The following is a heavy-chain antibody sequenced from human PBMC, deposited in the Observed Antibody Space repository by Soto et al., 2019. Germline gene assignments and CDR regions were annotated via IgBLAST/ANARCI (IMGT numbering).Heavy chain of an antibody. Sequence: SETLSLTCAVYGGSFSGYYWSWIRQPPGKGLEWIGEINHSGSTNYNPSLKSRVTISVDTSKNQFSLKLSSVTAADTAVYYCARGLQDIVVVVAATAASRWFDPWGQGTLVTVSS. V-gene: IGHV4-34*01. D-gene: IGHD2-15*01. CDR3: ARGLQDIVVVVAATAASRWFDP. J-gene: IGHJ5*02. CDR2: INHSGST. CDR1: GGSFSGYY.